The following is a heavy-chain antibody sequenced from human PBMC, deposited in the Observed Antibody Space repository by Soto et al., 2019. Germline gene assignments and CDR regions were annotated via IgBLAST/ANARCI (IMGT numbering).Heavy chain of an antibody. CDR3: ARSRHCWGSYTHFYDGLDV. CDR2: ISFDGSTA. Sequence: QVQLVESGGGVVQPGRSLRLSCPASGFTFISYAMHWVRQAPGKGLEWVAVISFDGSTAYYADSVKGRFTISRDNSKNTVYLQMNSLRSEDTAVYYCARSRHCWGSYTHFYDGLDVWGQGTTVTVSS. CDR1: GFTFISYA. V-gene: IGHV3-30-3*01. J-gene: IGHJ6*02. D-gene: IGHD3-16*01.